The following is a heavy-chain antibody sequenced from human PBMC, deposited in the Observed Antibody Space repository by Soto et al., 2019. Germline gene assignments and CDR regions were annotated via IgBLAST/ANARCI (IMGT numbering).Heavy chain of an antibody. CDR3: ARDPVVVVGGDLYGMDV. D-gene: IGHD2-15*01. J-gene: IGHJ6*02. CDR1: GYTFTSYG. CDR2: ISAYNGNT. V-gene: IGHV1-18*01. Sequence: QVQLVLSGAEVKKPGASVKVSCKASGYTFTSYGISWVRQAPGQGLEWMGWISAYNGNTNYAQKLQGRVTMTTDTSTSTAYMELRSLRSDDTAVYYCARDPVVVVGGDLYGMDVWGQGTTVTVSS.